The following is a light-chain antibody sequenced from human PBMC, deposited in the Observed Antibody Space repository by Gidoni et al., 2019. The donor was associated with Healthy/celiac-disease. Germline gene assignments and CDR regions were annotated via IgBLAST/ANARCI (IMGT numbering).Light chain of an antibody. CDR3: QQSYSTPRYT. Sequence: IQMTQSPSSLSSSVGDRVTITCRASPSISSYLNWYQQKPGNAPKLLIYAASSLQSGVPSRFSGSGSGTDVTLTISSLQPEDFATYYCQQSYSTPRYTFGQGTKLEIK. J-gene: IGKJ2*01. CDR2: AAS. CDR1: PSISSY. V-gene: IGKV1-39*01.